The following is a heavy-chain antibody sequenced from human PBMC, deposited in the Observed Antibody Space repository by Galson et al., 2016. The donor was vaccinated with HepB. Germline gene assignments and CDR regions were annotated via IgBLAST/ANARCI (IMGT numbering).Heavy chain of an antibody. J-gene: IGHJ5*02. CDR2: ISGNGDST. CDR3: AKGLGFYSAGRCYSGPLGS. D-gene: IGHD2-15*01. CDR1: GFKFNDFA. V-gene: IGHV3-23*01. Sequence: SLRLSCAASGFKFNDFAMTWVRQAPGKGLECVSGISGNGDSTYYLDSVKGRFTISRDNSKSTLDLLMDSLRVDDTAVYYCAKGLGFYSAGRCYSGPLGSWGQGSLVTVSS.